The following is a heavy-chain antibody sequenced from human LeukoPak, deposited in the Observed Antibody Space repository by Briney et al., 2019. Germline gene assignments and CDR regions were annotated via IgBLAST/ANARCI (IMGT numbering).Heavy chain of an antibody. CDR3: ARDRPYSSSSQTFDY. CDR2: INPNSGGT. D-gene: IGHD6-6*01. J-gene: IGHJ4*02. Sequence: ASVKVSCKASGYTFTSYDINWVRQAPGQGLEWMGWINPNSGGTNYAQKFQGRVTMTRDTSISTAYMELSRLRSDDTAVYYCARDRPYSSSSQTFDYWGQGTLVTVSS. CDR1: GYTFTSYD. V-gene: IGHV1-2*02.